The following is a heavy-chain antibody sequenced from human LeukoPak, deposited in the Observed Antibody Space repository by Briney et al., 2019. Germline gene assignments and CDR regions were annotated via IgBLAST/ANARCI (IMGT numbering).Heavy chain of an antibody. Sequence: ASVKVSCKASGYTFTIYGVSWVRQAPGQGLEWMGWISAYNGNTNYAQNLQGRVTMTTDTFTSTAYMELRSLRSDDTAVYYCARDSHDGSFFYFQHWGQGTLVTVSS. D-gene: IGHD1-26*01. CDR1: GYTFTIYG. CDR3: ARDSHDGSFFYFQH. CDR2: ISAYNGNT. V-gene: IGHV1-18*01. J-gene: IGHJ1*01.